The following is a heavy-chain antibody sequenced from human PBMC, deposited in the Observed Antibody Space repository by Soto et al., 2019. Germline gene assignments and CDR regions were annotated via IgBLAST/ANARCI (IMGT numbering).Heavy chain of an antibody. V-gene: IGHV3-74*01. CDR2: TNSDGSST. Sequence: GGSLRLSCAASGFSLSSYWMHWVRQAPGKGLVWVSRTNSDGSSTTYADSVKGRFTISRDNAKNTLYLQMNSLRAEDTAVYYCARAKDYYGMDVWGQGTTVTVSS. CDR3: ARAKDYYGMDV. CDR1: GFSLSSYW. J-gene: IGHJ6*02.